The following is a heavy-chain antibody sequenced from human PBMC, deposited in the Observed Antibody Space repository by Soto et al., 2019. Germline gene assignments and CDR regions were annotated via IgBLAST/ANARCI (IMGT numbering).Heavy chain of an antibody. V-gene: IGHV1-69*12. CDR2: IIPIFGTA. D-gene: IGHD3-22*01. Sequence: QVQLVQSGAEVKKPGSSVKVSCKASGGTFSSYAITWVRQAPGQGLEWMGGIIPIFGTANYAQKFQGRVTITADESTSTASMELSSLTSEDTAVYYCARDRRPSSVYSPYSFDPWGPGTLVTVSS. J-gene: IGHJ5*02. CDR1: GGTFSSYA. CDR3: ARDRRPSSVYSPYSFDP.